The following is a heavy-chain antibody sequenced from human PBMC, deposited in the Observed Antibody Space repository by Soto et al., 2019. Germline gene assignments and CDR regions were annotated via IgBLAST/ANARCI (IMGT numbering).Heavy chain of an antibody. D-gene: IGHD2-15*01. CDR2: IYYSGST. J-gene: IGHJ4*02. Sequence: QLQLQESGPGLVKPSETLSLTCTVSGGSISSSSYYWGWIRQPPGKGLEWIGSIYYSGSTYYNPSLKSRVTISVDTSKSQFSLKLSSVTAADTAVYYCARHVDCSGGSCYSLFDYWGQGTLVTVSS. V-gene: IGHV4-39*01. CDR1: GGSISSSSYY. CDR3: ARHVDCSGGSCYSLFDY.